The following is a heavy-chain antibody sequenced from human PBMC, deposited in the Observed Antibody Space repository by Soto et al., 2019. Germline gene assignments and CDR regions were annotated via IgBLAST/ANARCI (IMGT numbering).Heavy chain of an antibody. V-gene: IGHV1-18*01. CDR1: GYTFTSYG. D-gene: IGHD6-19*01. Sequence: ASVKVSCKASGYTFTSYGISWVLQAPGRGLEWMGWISAYNGNTNYAQKLQGRVTMTTDTSTSTAYMELRSLRSDDTAVYYCAREGYSSGGDAFDIWGQGTMVTVSS. J-gene: IGHJ3*02. CDR3: AREGYSSGGDAFDI. CDR2: ISAYNGNT.